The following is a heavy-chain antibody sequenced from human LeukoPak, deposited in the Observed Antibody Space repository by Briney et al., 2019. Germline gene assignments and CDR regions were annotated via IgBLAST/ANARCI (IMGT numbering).Heavy chain of an antibody. CDR2: ISYDGSNK. D-gene: IGHD2-2*01. CDR3: ASGTYQLLLSWFDP. CDR1: GFTFSSDA. V-gene: IGHV3-30*04. J-gene: IGHJ5*02. Sequence: GGSLRLSCAASGFTFSSDAMHWVRQAPGKGLEWVAVISYDGSNKYYADSVKGRFTISRDNSKNTLYLQMNSQRAEVTAVYYCASGTYQLLLSWFDPWGQGTLVTVSS.